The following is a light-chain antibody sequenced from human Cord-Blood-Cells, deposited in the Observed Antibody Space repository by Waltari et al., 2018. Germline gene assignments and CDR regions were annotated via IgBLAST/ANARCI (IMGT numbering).Light chain of an antibody. Sequence: AIRMTKPPSSFSASTGDRVTITCRASKGISSYLAWYQQKPGKAPKLLIYAASTFQSGVPSRFSGSGSGTDFTLTISCLQSEDFATYYCQQYYSYPYTFGQGTKLEIK. J-gene: IGKJ2*01. CDR2: AAS. CDR3: QQYYSYPYT. CDR1: KGISSY. V-gene: IGKV1-8*01.